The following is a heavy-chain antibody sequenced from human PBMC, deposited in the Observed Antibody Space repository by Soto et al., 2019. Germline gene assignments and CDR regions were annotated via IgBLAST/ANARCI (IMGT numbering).Heavy chain of an antibody. CDR1: GFLFSSST. D-gene: IGHD2-8*01. Sequence: KAGGSLRLSCRGSGFLFSSSTMTWVRQAPGKGLEWVSSISKTSSNIYYADSVKGRFTVSRDNAERSLFLHMNSLRAEDTAVYFCARDLGEMYAIWGQGTLVTVSS. V-gene: IGHV3-21*01. J-gene: IGHJ4*02. CDR2: ISKTSSNI. CDR3: ARDLGEMYAI.